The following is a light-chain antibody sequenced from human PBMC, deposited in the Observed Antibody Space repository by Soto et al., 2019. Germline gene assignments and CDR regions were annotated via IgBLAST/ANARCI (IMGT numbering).Light chain of an antibody. Sequence: QSALTQPASVSGSPGQSITISCTGTSRDVGTYNYVSWYQHHPGKAPKLMIYEVSNRPSGVSNRFSGSKSGNTASLIISRLQAEDEADYYCSSYTSSSTVVFGGGTKLTVL. CDR1: SRDVGTYNY. CDR2: EVS. J-gene: IGLJ2*01. CDR3: SSYTSSSTVV. V-gene: IGLV2-14*01.